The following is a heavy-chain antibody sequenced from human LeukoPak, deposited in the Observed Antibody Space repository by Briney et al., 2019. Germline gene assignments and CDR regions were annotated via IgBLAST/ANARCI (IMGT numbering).Heavy chain of an antibody. CDR1: GFTFSSYW. J-gene: IGHJ4*02. V-gene: IGHV3-7*04. D-gene: IGHD5-24*01. CDR2: IKQDGSEK. CDR3: ARETEMATLDY. Sequence: GGSLRLSCTASGFTFSSYWMNWVRQAPGKGLEWVANIKQDGSEKYYVDSVKGRFTISRANAKKSLYLQMNRLRAEDTDVYYCARETEMATLDYWGQGTLVTVSS.